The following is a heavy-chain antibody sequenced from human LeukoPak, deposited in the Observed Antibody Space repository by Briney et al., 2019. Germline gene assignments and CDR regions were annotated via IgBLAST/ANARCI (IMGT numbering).Heavy chain of an antibody. CDR3: ARRIQKEAFDI. V-gene: IGHV4-4*07. J-gene: IGHJ3*02. CDR1: SGSISNYY. CDR2: ISSSGST. Sequence: SETLSLTCTVSSGSISNYYWSWIRQSAGKGLEWIGRISSSGSTNYNPSLKSRVTMSVDTSKNRFSLNLTSVTAADTAVYYCARRIQKEAFDIWGQGTMVTVSS.